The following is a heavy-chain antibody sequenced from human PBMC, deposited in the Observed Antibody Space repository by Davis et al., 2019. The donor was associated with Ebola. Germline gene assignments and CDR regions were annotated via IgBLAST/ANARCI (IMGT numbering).Heavy chain of an antibody. V-gene: IGHV4-59*01. CDR1: RGPISSYY. CDR3: SRADYDFWSGYYSDNWFDP. CDR2: IYYSGST. J-gene: IGHJ5*02. D-gene: IGHD3-3*01. Sequence: MPGGSLRLSCTVSRGPISSYYWSWIRQPPGKGLAWIGYIYYSGSTNYTPSLKSRVTISVDTSKNQFALKLSSVTAADTAVYYCSRADYDFWSGYYSDNWFDPWGKGTLVTVSS.